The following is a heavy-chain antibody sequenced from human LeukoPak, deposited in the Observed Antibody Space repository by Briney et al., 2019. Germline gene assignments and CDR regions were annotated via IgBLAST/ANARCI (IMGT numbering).Heavy chain of an antibody. CDR2: IYYSGST. Sequence: PETLSLTCTVSGGSISSYYWSWIRQPPGKGLEWIGYIYYSGSTNYNPSLKSRVTISVDTSKNQFSLKLSSVTAADTAVYYCAREGYDFWSGYTRRYFQHWGQGTLVTVSS. CDR1: GGSISSYY. J-gene: IGHJ1*01. CDR3: AREGYDFWSGYTRRYFQH. D-gene: IGHD3-3*01. V-gene: IGHV4-59*12.